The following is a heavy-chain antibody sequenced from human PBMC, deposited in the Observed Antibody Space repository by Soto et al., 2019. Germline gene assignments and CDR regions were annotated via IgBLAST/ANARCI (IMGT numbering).Heavy chain of an antibody. V-gene: IGHV2-5*02. CDR2: IYWDDDK. D-gene: IGHD3-10*01. Sequence: QITLKESGPTLVKPTQTLTLTCSFSGFSLSTTGVGVGWIRQPPGKALEWLALIYWDDDKRYSPSLKSRLTITKDTSKSQGILTMTNMDPVDTATYYCAQRLPHYGLGRERGYWFDPWGQGTLVIVSS. J-gene: IGHJ5*02. CDR3: AQRLPHYGLGRERGYWFDP. CDR1: GFSLSTTGVG.